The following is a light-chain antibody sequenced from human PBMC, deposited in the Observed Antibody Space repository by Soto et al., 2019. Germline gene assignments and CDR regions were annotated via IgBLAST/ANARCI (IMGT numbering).Light chain of an antibody. Sequence: QSALTQPRSVSGSPGQSVTISCTGTSNDVGGYDYVSWYQQHPDKAPKFMIYDVNKRPSGVPDRFSGSKSGNTASLTISGLQAEDEADYSCCSCAGSSVVFGGGTKLTVL. V-gene: IGLV2-11*01. CDR2: DVN. J-gene: IGLJ2*01. CDR3: CSCAGSSVV. CDR1: SNDVGGYDY.